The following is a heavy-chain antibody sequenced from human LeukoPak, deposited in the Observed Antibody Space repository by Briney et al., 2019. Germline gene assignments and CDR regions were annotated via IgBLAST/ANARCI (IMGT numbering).Heavy chain of an antibody. V-gene: IGHV3-30*15. D-gene: IGHD3-22*01. CDR1: GFAFSDHA. J-gene: IGHJ4*02. Sequence: GGSLRLSCVASGFAFSDHAMYWVRQAPGKGLEWVALTSSDGSIKYYADSVKGRFTISRDNSKNILYLQMSSLRPEDTALFYCARASDSSGYYRSGYRVPHFDLWGQGILVTVSS. CDR2: TSSDGSIK. CDR3: ARASDSSGYYRSGYRVPHFDL.